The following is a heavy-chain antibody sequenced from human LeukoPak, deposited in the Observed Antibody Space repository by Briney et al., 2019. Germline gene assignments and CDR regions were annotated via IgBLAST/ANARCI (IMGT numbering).Heavy chain of an antibody. J-gene: IGHJ3*02. D-gene: IGHD5-24*01. CDR2: INPTAGNT. CDR1: GYTFSNYY. CDR3: ARIRDGYNDAYDI. Sequence: ASVKVACKASGYTFSNYYLHWVRQAPGQGLEWMGLINPTAGNTYYAQRFQGRVTMTRNTSTSTVYMELSSLRSEDTAVYYCARIRDGYNDAYDIWGQGTMVTVPS. V-gene: IGHV1-46*01.